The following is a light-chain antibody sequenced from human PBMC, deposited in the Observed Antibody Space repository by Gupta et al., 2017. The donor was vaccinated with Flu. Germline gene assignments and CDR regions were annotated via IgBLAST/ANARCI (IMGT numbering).Light chain of an antibody. J-gene: IGKJ2*01. CDR1: QDMCGF. V-gene: IGKV1-33*01. CDR3: QQDDNVSVT. Sequence: PPSLSASVGDRVTTTCQASQDMCGFLNWYQQQPGQAPNLLISEASKVATGVPSSFSGTGSGTDFYSPLHSLQPADVATYYCQQDDNVSVTFGQG. CDR2: EAS.